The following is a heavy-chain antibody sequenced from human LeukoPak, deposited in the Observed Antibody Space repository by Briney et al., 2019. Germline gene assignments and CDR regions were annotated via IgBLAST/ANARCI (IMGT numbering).Heavy chain of an antibody. CDR1: GFTFSSYA. J-gene: IGHJ4*02. Sequence: GGSLRLSCAASGFTFSSYAMSWVRQAPGKGLEWVSGISSSGGSTYYSDSVKGRFTISRDNSKNTLHLQMNSLRAEDTAVYYCAKLTHDGYASGWYLIVDYFDYWGQGTLVTVSS. D-gene: IGHD6-19*01. CDR2: ISSSGGST. CDR3: AKLTHDGYASGWYLIVDYFDY. V-gene: IGHV3-23*01.